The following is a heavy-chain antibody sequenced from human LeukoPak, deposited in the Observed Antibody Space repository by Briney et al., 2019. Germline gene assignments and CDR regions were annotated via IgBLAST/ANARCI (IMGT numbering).Heavy chain of an antibody. J-gene: IGHJ3*02. CDR2: INPSGGST. CDR1: GYTFTSYY. Sequence: ASVKVSCKASGYTFTSYYMHWVRQAPGQGLEWMGIINPSGGSTSYAQKFQGRVTMTRDTSTSTVYMELSSLRSEDTAVYYCARGQVGATPDDAFDIWGQGTMVTVSS. V-gene: IGHV1-46*01. D-gene: IGHD1-26*01. CDR3: ARGQVGATPDDAFDI.